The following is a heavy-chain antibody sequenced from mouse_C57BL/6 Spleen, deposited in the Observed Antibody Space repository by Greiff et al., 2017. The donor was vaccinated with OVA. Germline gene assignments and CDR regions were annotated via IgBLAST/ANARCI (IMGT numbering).Heavy chain of an antibody. CDR3: ARESYYDYDRAWFAY. D-gene: IGHD2-4*01. Sequence: QVQLQQPGAELVKPGASVKLSCKASGYTFTSYWMHWVKQRPGQGLEWIGMIHPNSGSTNYNEKFKSKATLTVDKSSSTAYMQLSSLTSEDSAVYYCARESYYDYDRAWFAYWGQGTLVTVSA. CDR2: IHPNSGST. CDR1: GYTFTSYW. V-gene: IGHV1-64*01. J-gene: IGHJ3*01.